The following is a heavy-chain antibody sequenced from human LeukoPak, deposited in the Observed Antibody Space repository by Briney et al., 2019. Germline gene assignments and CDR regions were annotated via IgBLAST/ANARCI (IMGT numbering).Heavy chain of an antibody. D-gene: IGHD3-22*01. J-gene: IGHJ4*02. CDR2: IYTSGST. CDR3: ARASYSYDINGWVPFDY. V-gene: IGHV4-61*02. Sequence: PSETLSLTCTVSGGSISSSSYYWGWIRQPPGKGLEWIGRIYTSGSTNYNPSLESRVTISGDTSKNQFSLRLSSVTAADTAVYYCARASYSYDINGWVPFDYWGQGTLVTVSS. CDR1: GGSISSSSYY.